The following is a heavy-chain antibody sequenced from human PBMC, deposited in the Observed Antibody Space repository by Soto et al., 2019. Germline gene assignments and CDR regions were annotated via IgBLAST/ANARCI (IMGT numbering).Heavy chain of an antibody. CDR1: GYTFTSYG. CDR2: ISAYNGNT. Sequence: ASVKVSCKASGYTFTSYGISWVRQAPGQGLEWMGWISAYNGNTSYAQKLQGRVTMTTDTSTSTAYMELRSLRSDDTAVYYCARVIMITFGGVIVYDAFDIWGQGTMVTVSS. CDR3: ARVIMITFGGVIVYDAFDI. V-gene: IGHV1-18*01. J-gene: IGHJ3*02. D-gene: IGHD3-16*02.